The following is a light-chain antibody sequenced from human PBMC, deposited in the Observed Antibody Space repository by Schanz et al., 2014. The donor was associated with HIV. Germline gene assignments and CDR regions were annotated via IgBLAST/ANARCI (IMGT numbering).Light chain of an antibody. CDR3: SSYTSSSTWV. V-gene: IGLV1-40*01. J-gene: IGLJ3*02. CDR1: GS. CDR2: DNI. Sequence: QSVLTQPPSVSGAPGQRVTISCTGSGSIHWYQQLPGTAPKLLIYDNINRPSGVPVRFSGSKSGTSASLAITGLQADDEADYYCSSYTSSSTWVFGGGTKLTVL.